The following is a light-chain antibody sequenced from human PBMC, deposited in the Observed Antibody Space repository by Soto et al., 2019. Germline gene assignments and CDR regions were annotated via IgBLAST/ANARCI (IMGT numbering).Light chain of an antibody. CDR1: SSDVGGYNY. J-gene: IGLJ1*01. CDR2: EVS. CDR3: SSYTSSSTLV. V-gene: IGLV2-14*01. Sequence: QSALTQPASVSGSPGQSITISCTGTSSDVGGYNYVSWYQQHPGKAPKLTIYEVSNRPSGVSNRFSGSKSGNMASLTISGLQAEDEADYYCSSYTSSSTLVFGTGTKLTVL.